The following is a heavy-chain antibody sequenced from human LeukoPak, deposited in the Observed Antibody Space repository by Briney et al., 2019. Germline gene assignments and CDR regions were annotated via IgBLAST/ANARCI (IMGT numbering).Heavy chain of an antibody. V-gene: IGHV3-15*01. J-gene: IGHJ4*01. D-gene: IGHD1-26*01. CDR1: GFTFSKAW. CDR3: AKDYTKGVGATDY. CDR2: IKSKTDGGTT. Sequence: GGSLRLSCAASGFTFSKAWMTWVRQAPGKGLEWVGRIKSKTDGGTTDYAAPVKGRFTISRDDSKNTLYLEMNSLRAEDTAIYYCAKDYTKGVGATDYWGHGTLVTVSS.